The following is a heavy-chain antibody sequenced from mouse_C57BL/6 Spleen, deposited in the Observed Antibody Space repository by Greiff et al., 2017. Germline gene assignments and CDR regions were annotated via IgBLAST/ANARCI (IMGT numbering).Heavy chain of an antibody. J-gene: IGHJ2*01. D-gene: IGHD1-1*01. CDR3: ALFSTTVVATDY. V-gene: IGHV1-69*01. CDR2: IDPSDSYT. CDR1: GYTFTSYW. Sequence: QVQLQQPGAELVMPGASVKLSCKASGYTFTSYWMHWVKQRPGQGLEWIGEIDPSDSYTNYNQKFKGKSTLTVDKSSSTAYMQLSSLTSEDSAVYYCALFSTTVVATDYWGQGTTLTVSS.